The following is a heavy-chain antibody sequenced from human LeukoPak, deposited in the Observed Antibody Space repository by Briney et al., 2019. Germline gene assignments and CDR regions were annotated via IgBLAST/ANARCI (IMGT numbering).Heavy chain of an antibody. Sequence: PGGSLRLSCAASGFTFSSYSMNWVRQAPGKGLEWVSYISSSSSTIYYADSVKGRFTISRDNAKNTLYLQMNSLRAEDTAVYYCANDLGGYGPFDIWGQGTMVTVSS. CDR3: ANDLGGYGPFDI. CDR1: GFTFSSYS. V-gene: IGHV3-48*04. J-gene: IGHJ3*02. D-gene: IGHD3-16*01. CDR2: ISSSSSTI.